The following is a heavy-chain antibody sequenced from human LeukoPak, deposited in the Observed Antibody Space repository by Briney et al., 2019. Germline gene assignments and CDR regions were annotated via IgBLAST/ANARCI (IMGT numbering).Heavy chain of an antibody. D-gene: IGHD3-3*01. CDR2: ISSIDGST. V-gene: IGHV3-23*01. CDR3: AREKHSRIFGEVIRSPLRNYFDY. Sequence: GGSLRLSCAASGFTFSSYGMSWVRQAPGKGLEWVSGISSIDGSTYYADSVKGRFTISRDTSKNTLYLQMNSLRAEDTAVYYCAREKHSRIFGEVIRSPLRNYFDYWGQGTLVTVSS. CDR1: GFTFSSYG. J-gene: IGHJ4*02.